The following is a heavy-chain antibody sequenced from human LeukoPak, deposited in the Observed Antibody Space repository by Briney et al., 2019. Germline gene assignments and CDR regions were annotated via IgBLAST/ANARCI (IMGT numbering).Heavy chain of an antibody. CDR3: ARDCCASGSLDY. D-gene: IGHD3-10*01. V-gene: IGHV3-7*04. CDR1: GFTISNYW. CDR2: INQDGTVE. J-gene: IGHJ4*02. Sequence: GRSLRLSCAASGFTISNYWMNWVRQAPGEGLEWVANINQDGTVEHYVDSVKGRFTISRDNAKNSLYLQMNTLRAEDTAVYYCARDCCASGSLDYWGQGALVTVSS.